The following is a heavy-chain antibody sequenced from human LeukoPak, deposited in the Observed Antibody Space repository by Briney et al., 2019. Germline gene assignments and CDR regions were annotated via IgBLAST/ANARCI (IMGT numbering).Heavy chain of an antibody. V-gene: IGHV4-59*01. J-gene: IGHJ6*03. CDR2: VDHTGST. Sequence: SETLSLTCSVSDDSITMYYWTWIRQPPGKGLEWIGYVDHTGSTNFNPSLNGRVSISRDATKNLFSLRLRSVTAADTAVYFCARGRVSSSTWYSTYYYYFYMDVWGKGTTVTVSS. CDR3: ARGRVSSSTWYSTYYYYFYMDV. CDR1: DDSITMYY. D-gene: IGHD1-1*01.